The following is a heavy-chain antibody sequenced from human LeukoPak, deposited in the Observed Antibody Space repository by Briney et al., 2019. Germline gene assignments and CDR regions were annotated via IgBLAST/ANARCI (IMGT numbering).Heavy chain of an antibody. Sequence: GGSLRLSCAASGFTFSSSSMSWVRQAPGKGLEWVSSIVTSSNYIYYADSVRGRFTISRDNAKNSLYLQMNSLRAEDTAEYYCARGLSSGWYVLIYWGKGALVTVSS. J-gene: IGHJ4*02. CDR2: IVTSSNYI. D-gene: IGHD6-19*01. CDR1: GFTFSSSS. V-gene: IGHV3-21*01. CDR3: ARGLSSGWYVLIY.